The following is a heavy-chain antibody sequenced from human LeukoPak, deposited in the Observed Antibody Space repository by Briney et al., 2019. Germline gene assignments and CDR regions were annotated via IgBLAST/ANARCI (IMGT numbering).Heavy chain of an antibody. CDR2: IYYSGST. D-gene: IGHD2-2*01. CDR1: GGSVSSGSYY. J-gene: IGHJ6*04. Sequence: PSETLSLTCTVSGGSVSSGSYYWSWIRQPPGKGLEWIGYIYYSGSTNYNPSLKSRVTISVDTSKNQFSLKLSSVTAADTAVYYCARHQHGQCSSTSCYRTLPYYYGMDVWGKGTTVTVSS. CDR3: ARHQHGQCSSTSCYRTLPYYYGMDV. V-gene: IGHV4-61*01.